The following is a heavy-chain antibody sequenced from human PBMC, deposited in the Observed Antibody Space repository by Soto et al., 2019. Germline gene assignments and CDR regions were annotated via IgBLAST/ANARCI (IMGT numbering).Heavy chain of an antibody. J-gene: IGHJ4*02. D-gene: IGHD3-22*01. V-gene: IGHV1-69*06. Sequence: SVKVSCKASGGTFSSYAISWVRRAPGQGLEWMGGIIPIFGTANYAQKFQGRVTITADKSTSTAYMELSSLRSEDTAVYYCARATYYYDSSGYYYFDYWGQGTLVTVSS. CDR1: GGTFSSYA. CDR3: ARATYYYDSSGYYYFDY. CDR2: IIPIFGTA.